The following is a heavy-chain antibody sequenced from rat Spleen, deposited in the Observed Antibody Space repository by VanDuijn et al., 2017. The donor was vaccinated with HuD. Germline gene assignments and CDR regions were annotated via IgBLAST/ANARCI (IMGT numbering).Heavy chain of an antibody. CDR1: GFSLTSYH. Sequence: QVQLMESGPGLVQPSQTLSLTCTVSGFSLTSYHVHWVRQPPGKGLEWLGVMWSGGSTAYNSALKSRLSISRDTSKSQVFLKMNSLQTEDTAIYYCTRDDYSGYFDYWGQGVMVTVSS. CDR2: MWSGGST. D-gene: IGHD1-1*01. V-gene: IGHV2-32*01. J-gene: IGHJ2*01. CDR3: TRDDYSGYFDY.